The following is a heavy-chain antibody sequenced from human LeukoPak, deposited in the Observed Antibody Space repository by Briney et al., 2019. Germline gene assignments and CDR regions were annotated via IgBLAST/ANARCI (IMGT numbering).Heavy chain of an antibody. D-gene: IGHD3-10*01. CDR2: IYPGDSDT. Sequence: GESLKISCKGSGYGSGYSFTSHWIAWVRQMPGKGLEWMGIIYPGDSDTRYSPSFQGQVTISVDKSISTAYLQWSSLKASDTAIYYCARSEQSYYYGSGSRYYYYYYYMDVWGKGTTVTVSS. CDR1: GYSFTSHW. V-gene: IGHV5-51*01. CDR3: ARSEQSYYYGSGSRYYYYYYYMDV. J-gene: IGHJ6*03.